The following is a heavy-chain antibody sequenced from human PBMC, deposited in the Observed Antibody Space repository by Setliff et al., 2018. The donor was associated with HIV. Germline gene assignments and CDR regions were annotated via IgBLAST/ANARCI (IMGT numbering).Heavy chain of an antibody. D-gene: IGHD3-10*01. V-gene: IGHV1-69-2*01. CDR1: GYTFTDYY. CDR3: ATLDYYGSQTYNLALHY. Sequence: ASVKVSCKASGYTFTDYYMHWVQQAPGKGLEWMGRVDPKNGKTLYAENLRGRITITADTSTDTAYMELNSLRSEDTAMCYCATLDYYGSQTYNLALHYWGQGTLVTAPQ. J-gene: IGHJ4*02. CDR2: VDPKNGKT.